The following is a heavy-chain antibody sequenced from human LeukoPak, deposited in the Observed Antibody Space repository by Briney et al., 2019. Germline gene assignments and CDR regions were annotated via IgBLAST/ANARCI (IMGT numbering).Heavy chain of an antibody. CDR1: GGSFSGYY. Sequence: SETLSLTCAVYGGSFSGYYWSWIRQPPGKGLEWIGEINHSGSTNYNPSLKSRVTISVDTSKNQFSLKLSSATAADTAVYYCVTVEMATISDYWGQGTLVTVSS. J-gene: IGHJ4*02. CDR3: VTVEMATISDY. CDR2: INHSGST. V-gene: IGHV4-34*01. D-gene: IGHD5-24*01.